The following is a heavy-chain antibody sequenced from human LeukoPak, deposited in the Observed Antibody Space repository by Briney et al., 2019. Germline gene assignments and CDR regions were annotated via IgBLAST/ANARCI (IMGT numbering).Heavy chain of an antibody. CDR3: ARVHRSSYSSSWQTDY. V-gene: IGHV4-34*01. Sequence: PSETLSLTCAVYGGSFSGYYWSWIRQPPGKGLEWIGEINHSGSTNYNPSLKSRVTISVDTSKNQFPLKLSAVTAADTAVYYCARVHRSSYSSSWQTDYWGQGTLVTVSS. D-gene: IGHD6-13*01. CDR1: GGSFSGYY. J-gene: IGHJ4*02. CDR2: INHSGST.